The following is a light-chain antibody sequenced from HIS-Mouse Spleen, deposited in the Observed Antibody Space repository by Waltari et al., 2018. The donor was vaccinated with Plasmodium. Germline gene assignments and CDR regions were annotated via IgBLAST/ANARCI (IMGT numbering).Light chain of an antibody. CDR2: GAS. CDR3: QQYNNWPPYT. CDR1: QSVSSN. V-gene: IGKV3-15*01. Sequence: EIVMTQSPATLSVSPGERATLSCRASQSVSSNLAWYQKKPGQAPRLLIYGASTRATGMPARFSGSGSGTEFTLTISSMQSEDFAVYYCQQYNNWPPYTFGQGTKLEIK. J-gene: IGKJ2*01.